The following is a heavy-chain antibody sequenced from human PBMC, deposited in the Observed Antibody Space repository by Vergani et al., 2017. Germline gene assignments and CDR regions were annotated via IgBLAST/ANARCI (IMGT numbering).Heavy chain of an antibody. V-gene: IGHV7-4-1*02. CDR2: INTNSGNP. CDR3: ARGRQWRLTEYLYGMDV. CDR1: GGTFSSYA. J-gene: IGHJ6*02. Sequence: QVQLVQSGAEVKKPGSSVKVSCKASGGTFSSYAISWVRQATGQGLEFMGWINTNSGNPTYAPGFTGRFVFSLDTSVSTAYLQISGLKAEDSAVYYCARGRQWRLTEYLYGMDVWGQGTTVTVSS. D-gene: IGHD6-19*01.